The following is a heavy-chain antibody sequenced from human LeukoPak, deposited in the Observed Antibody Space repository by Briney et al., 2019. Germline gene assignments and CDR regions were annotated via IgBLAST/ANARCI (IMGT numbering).Heavy chain of an antibody. CDR3: ARRRRWELLLSISYFDY. CDR1: GGSFSGYY. D-gene: IGHD1-26*01. Sequence: PSETLSLTCAVYGGSFSGYYWSWIRQPPGKGLEWIGEINHSGSTNYNPSLKSRVTISVDTSKNQFSLKLSSVTAADTAVYYCARRRRWELLLSISYFDYWGQGTLVTVSS. CDR2: INHSGST. J-gene: IGHJ4*02. V-gene: IGHV4-34*01.